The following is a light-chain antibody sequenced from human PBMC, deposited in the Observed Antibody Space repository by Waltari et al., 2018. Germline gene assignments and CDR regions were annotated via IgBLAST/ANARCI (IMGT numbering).Light chain of an antibody. CDR1: QSVLYNSNGKNY. V-gene: IGKV4-1*01. J-gene: IGKJ1*01. CDR2: WAS. CDR3: QQYYRSRT. Sequence: DLVMTQSPDSLAVSLGERATINCKSSQSVLYNSNGKNYLAWYQQKPGQPPKLLIYWASTRQSGVPDRFSGSGSGTDFTLTINSLQAEDVAVYYCQQYYRSRTFGQGTKVEIK.